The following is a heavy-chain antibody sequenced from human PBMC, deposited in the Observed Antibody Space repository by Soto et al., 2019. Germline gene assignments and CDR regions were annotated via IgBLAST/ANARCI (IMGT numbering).Heavy chain of an antibody. Sequence: QPGGSLRLSCAASGFTFSSYGMHWVRQAPGKGLEWVAVISYDGSNKYYADSVKGRFTISRDNSKNTLYLQMNSLRAEDTAVYYCAKDHMVVAADNGTYWGQGT. CDR3: AKDHMVVAADNGTY. D-gene: IGHD2-15*01. V-gene: IGHV3-30*18. J-gene: IGHJ4*02. CDR1: GFTFSSYG. CDR2: ISYDGSNK.